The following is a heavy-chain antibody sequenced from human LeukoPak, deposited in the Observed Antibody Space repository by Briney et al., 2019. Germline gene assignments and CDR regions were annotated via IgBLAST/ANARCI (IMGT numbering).Heavy chain of an antibody. Sequence: ASVKVSCKASGYTFTGYYIHWVRQAPGQGLEWMGWINPNSGGTNYAQKFQGRVTMTRDTSISTAYMELSRLRSDDTAVYYCARGGGLGWNYADYWGQGTLVTVSS. J-gene: IGHJ4*02. CDR2: INPNSGGT. CDR3: ARGGGLGWNYADY. CDR1: GYTFTGYY. D-gene: IGHD1-7*01. V-gene: IGHV1-2*02.